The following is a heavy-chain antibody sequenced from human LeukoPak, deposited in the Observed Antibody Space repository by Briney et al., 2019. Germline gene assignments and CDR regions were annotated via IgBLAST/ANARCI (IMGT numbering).Heavy chain of an antibody. D-gene: IGHD4-11*01. J-gene: IGHJ4*02. CDR1: GFTFSSYG. CDR3: AKDQGTVTEIDY. CDR2: IRYDGSNK. V-gene: IGHV3-30*02. Sequence: GGSLRLSCAASGFTFSSYGMHWVRQAPGKGLDWVTFIRYDGSNKYYADSVKGRFTISRDNSKNTLYLQMNSLRAEDTAVYYCAKDQGTVTEIDYWGQGTLVTVSS.